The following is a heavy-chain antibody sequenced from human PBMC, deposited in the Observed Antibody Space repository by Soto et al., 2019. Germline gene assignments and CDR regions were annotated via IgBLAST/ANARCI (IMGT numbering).Heavy chain of an antibody. J-gene: IGHJ3*02. D-gene: IGHD6-19*01. V-gene: IGHV4-34*01. CDR1: GGSFSGYY. CDR2: INHSGST. Sequence: QVQLQQWGAGLLKPSETLSLTCAVYGGSFSGYYWSWIRQPPGKGLEWIGEINHSGSTNYNPSLKGRVTISVDTSKNQFSLKLSSVTAADTAVYYCARGRVAVAGRGPFDIWGQGTMVTVSS. CDR3: ARGRVAVAGRGPFDI.